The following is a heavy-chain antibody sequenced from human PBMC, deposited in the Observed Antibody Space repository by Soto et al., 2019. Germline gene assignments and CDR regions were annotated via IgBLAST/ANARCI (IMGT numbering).Heavy chain of an antibody. Sequence: PGGSLRLSCVASGFKFEDQAMHWVRQAPGKGLEWVSGISWKGDRVGYADSVKGRFTISRDNVKNSLVLQMNSLRAEDTAFYFCVRDTYYDFWSGPGGPFDLWGPGTMVTVS. V-gene: IGHV3-9*01. CDR2: ISWKGDRV. CDR1: GFKFEDQA. D-gene: IGHD3-3*01. J-gene: IGHJ3*01. CDR3: VRDTYYDFWSGPGGPFDL.